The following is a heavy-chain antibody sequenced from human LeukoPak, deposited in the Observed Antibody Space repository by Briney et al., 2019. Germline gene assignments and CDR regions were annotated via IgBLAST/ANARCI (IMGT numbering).Heavy chain of an antibody. CDR1: GGSISSYY. D-gene: IGHD5-18*01. Sequence: PSETLSLTCTVSGGSISSYYWSRIRQPPGKGLEWIGYIYYSGSTNYNPSLKSRVTISVDTSKNQFSLNLRSVTAADTAVYYCARGLRRIQLWLPLTAGYGMDVWGQGTTVTVSS. CDR2: IYYSGST. CDR3: ARGLRRIQLWLPLTAGYGMDV. V-gene: IGHV4-59*08. J-gene: IGHJ6*02.